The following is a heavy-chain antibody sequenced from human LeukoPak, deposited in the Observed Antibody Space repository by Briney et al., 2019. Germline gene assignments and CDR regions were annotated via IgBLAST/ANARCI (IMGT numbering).Heavy chain of an antibody. CDR1: GGSFSGYY. D-gene: IGHD1-1*01. V-gene: IGHV4-34*01. CDR2: INHSGST. J-gene: IGHJ3*02. CDR3: ARDRGPYADNAFDI. Sequence: SETLSLTCAVYGGSFSGYYWSWIRQPPGKGLEWIGEINHSGSTNYNPSLKSRVTISVDTSKNQFSLKLSSVTAADTAVYYCARDRGPYADNAFDIWGQGTMVTVSS.